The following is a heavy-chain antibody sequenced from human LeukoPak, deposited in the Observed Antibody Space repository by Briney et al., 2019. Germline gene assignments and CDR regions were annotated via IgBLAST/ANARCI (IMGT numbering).Heavy chain of an antibody. CDR1: GFTFSSYA. V-gene: IGHV3-23*01. Sequence: GGSLRLFCAASGFTFSSYAMSWVRQAPGKGLEWLSAFSGSGGSTYYADSVKGRFTISRDNSKNTLYLQMNSLRAEDTAVYYCAKDLLGDGYNSVWGQGTLVTVS. CDR3: AKDLLGDGYNSV. CDR2: FSGSGGST. D-gene: IGHD5-24*01. J-gene: IGHJ4*02.